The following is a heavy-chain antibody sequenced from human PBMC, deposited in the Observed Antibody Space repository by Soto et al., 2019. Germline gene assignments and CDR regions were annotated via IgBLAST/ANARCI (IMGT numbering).Heavy chain of an antibody. CDR1: GGSISSGGYY. V-gene: IGHV4-31*03. CDR2: IYYSGST. J-gene: IGHJ4*02. D-gene: IGHD5-18*01. Sequence: SLTCTVSGGSISSGGYYWSWIRQHPGKGLEWIGYIYYSGSTYYNPSLKSRVTISRDNSKNTLYLQMNSLRAEDTAVYYCARHGYNYGGGYFDYWGQGTLVTVSS. CDR3: ARHGYNYGGGYFDY.